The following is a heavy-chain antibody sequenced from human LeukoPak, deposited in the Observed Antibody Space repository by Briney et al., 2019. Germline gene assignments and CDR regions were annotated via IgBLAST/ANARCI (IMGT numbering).Heavy chain of an antibody. D-gene: IGHD3/OR15-3a*01. Sequence: MNPNSGNTGYAQKFQGRVTMTRNTSISTAYMELSSLRSEDTAVYYCASASQGLYYYYYMDVWGKGTTVTVSS. CDR3: ASASQGLYYYYYMDV. V-gene: IGHV1-8*01. CDR2: MNPNSGNT. J-gene: IGHJ6*03.